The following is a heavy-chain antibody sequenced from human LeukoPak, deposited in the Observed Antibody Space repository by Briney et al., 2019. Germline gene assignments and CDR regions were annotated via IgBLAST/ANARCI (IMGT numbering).Heavy chain of an antibody. CDR3: ARATAMVRGYNWFDP. CDR2: IYYSGST. V-gene: IGHV4-59*01. CDR1: GGSISSYY. Sequence: SETLSLTCTVSGGSISSYYWSWIRQPPGKGLEWVGYIYYSGSTNYNPSLKSRVTISVDTSKNQFSLKLSSVTAADTAVYYCARATAMVRGYNWFDPWGQGTLVTVSS. J-gene: IGHJ5*02. D-gene: IGHD3-10*01.